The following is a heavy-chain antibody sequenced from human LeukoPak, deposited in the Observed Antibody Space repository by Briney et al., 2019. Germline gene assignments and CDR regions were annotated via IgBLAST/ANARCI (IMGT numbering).Heavy chain of an antibody. J-gene: IGHJ4*02. Sequence: GGSLRLSCAASGFTFSSYAMSWVRQAPGKGLEWVSAISGSGGSTYYADSVKGRFTISRDNSKNTLYLQMNSLRAEDTAVYYCAKDQALTIFGVVSGFDYWGQGTLVTASS. CDR2: ISGSGGST. D-gene: IGHD3-3*01. CDR1: GFTFSSYA. CDR3: AKDQALTIFGVVSGFDY. V-gene: IGHV3-23*01.